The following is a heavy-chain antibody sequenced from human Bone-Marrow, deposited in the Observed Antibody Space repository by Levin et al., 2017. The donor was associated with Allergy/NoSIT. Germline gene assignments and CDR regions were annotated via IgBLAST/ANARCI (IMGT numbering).Heavy chain of an antibody. CDR2: TYRDGTT. J-gene: IGHJ3*01. Sequence: LSLPCAASGFTVSSHYISWVRQAPGKGLEWVSLTYRDGTTYYADSVRGRFATSRDNSKNTLYLQMDSLRAEDTAVYYCAKESSGNVWGQGITVTVSS. V-gene: IGHV3-66*01. CDR3: AKESSGNV. CDR1: GFTVSSHY. D-gene: IGHD1-26*01.